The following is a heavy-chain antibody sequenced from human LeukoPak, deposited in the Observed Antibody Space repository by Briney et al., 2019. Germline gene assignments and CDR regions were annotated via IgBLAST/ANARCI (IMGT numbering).Heavy chain of an antibody. J-gene: IGHJ4*02. CDR1: GFTFSSYE. CDR2: ISSSGSTI. Sequence: GGSLRLSCAASGFTFSSYEMNWVRQAPGKGLEWVSYISSSGSTIYYAGSVKGRFTISRDNAKNSLYLQMNSLRAEDTAVYYCARDSPMVRGVNDYWGQGTLVTVSS. V-gene: IGHV3-48*03. D-gene: IGHD3-10*01. CDR3: ARDSPMVRGVNDY.